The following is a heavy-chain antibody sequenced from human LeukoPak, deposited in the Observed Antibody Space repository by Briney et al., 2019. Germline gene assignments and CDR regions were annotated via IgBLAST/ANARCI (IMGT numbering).Heavy chain of an antibody. Sequence: PSETLSLTCTVSGGSISSYYWSWIRQPPGKGLEWIGYIYYSGSTNYNPSLKSRVTISVDTFKNQFSLKLSSVTAADTAVYYCARAWLERGELDYWGQGTLVTVSS. CDR2: IYYSGST. CDR1: GGSISSYY. CDR3: ARAWLERGELDY. D-gene: IGHD5-24*01. J-gene: IGHJ4*02. V-gene: IGHV4-59*01.